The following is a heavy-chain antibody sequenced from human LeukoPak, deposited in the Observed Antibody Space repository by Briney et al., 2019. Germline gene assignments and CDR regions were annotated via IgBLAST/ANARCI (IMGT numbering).Heavy chain of an antibody. CDR2: IIPIFGTA. D-gene: IGHD1-26*01. CDR1: GYTFTSYY. CDR3: ARSRGSYDY. Sequence: SVKVSCKASGYTFTSYYMHWVRQAPGQGLEWMGGIIPIFGTANYAQKFQGGVTITADESTSTAYMELSSLRSEDTAVYYCARSRGSYDYWGQGTLVTVSS. V-gene: IGHV1-69*13. J-gene: IGHJ4*02.